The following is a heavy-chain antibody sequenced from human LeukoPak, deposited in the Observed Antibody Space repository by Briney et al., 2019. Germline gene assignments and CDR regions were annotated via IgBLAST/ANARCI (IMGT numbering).Heavy chain of an antibody. CDR1: GGTFSSYA. V-gene: IGHV1-2*04. CDR3: ARAAADAAEYFQH. D-gene: IGHD6-13*01. J-gene: IGHJ1*01. CDR2: INPNSGGT. Sequence: ASVKVSCKASGGTFSSYAISWVRQAPGQGLEWMGWINPNSGGTNYAQKFQGWVTMTRDTSISTAYMELSRLRSDDTAVYYCARAAADAAEYFQHWGQGTLVTVSS.